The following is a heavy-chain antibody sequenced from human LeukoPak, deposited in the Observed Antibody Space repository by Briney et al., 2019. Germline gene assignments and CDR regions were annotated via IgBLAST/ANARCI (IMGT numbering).Heavy chain of an antibody. V-gene: IGHV1-3*01. J-gene: IGHJ5*01. D-gene: IGHD3-10*01. CDR3: ARFRLAGGFDS. Sequence: ASVKVSCKASGYTFTSYAMHWVRQAPGQRLEWMVWINAGNGNTKYSQKFQGRVTITRDTSANTAYMELSSLRSEDTAVYYCARFRLAGGFDSWGQGTLVTVSS. CDR2: INAGNGNT. CDR1: GYTFTSYA.